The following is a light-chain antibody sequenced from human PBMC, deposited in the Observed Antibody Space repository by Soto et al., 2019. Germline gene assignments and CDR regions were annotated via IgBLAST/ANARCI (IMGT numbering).Light chain of an antibody. CDR2: LGS. CDR1: QSLLYSDGYNY. V-gene: IGKV2-28*01. CDR3: MQTVQTPWT. Sequence: DIVMTQSPLSLPVTPGEPASISCRSSQSLLYSDGYNYFNWYLQKPGQSPQLLIYLGSTRAPGVPDRFSGSGSGTDFTLKISKVEAEDVGVYYCMQTVQTPWTFGHGTTVEIK. J-gene: IGKJ1*01.